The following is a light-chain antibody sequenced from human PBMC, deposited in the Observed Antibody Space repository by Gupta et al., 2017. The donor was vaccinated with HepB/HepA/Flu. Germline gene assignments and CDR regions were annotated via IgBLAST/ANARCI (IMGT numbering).Light chain of an antibody. CDR3: QQYGSSPLYT. J-gene: IGKJ2*01. Sequence: VLTQSPGPLSLSPGERVTLSCRTSQSLNNNYLTWYQQKPGQAPRLLIYGASTRATGLSDRFSGSGSGTDFTLTISRLEPEDFAMYYCQQYGSSPLYTFGQGTKLEIK. CDR1: QSLNNNY. CDR2: GAS. V-gene: IGKV3-20*01.